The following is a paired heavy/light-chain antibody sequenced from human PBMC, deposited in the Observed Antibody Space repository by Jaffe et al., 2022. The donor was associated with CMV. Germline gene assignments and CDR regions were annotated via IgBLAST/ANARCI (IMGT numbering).Light chain of an antibody. CDR2: DAS. V-gene: IGKV1-33*01. J-gene: IGKJ1*01. CDR1: QDISNY. Sequence: DIQMTQSPSSLSASVGDRVTITCQASQDISNYLNWYQQKPGKAPKLLIYDASNLETGVPSRFSGSGSGTDFTFTISSLQPEDIATYYCQQYDNLWTFGQGTKVEIK. CDR3: QQYDNLWT.
Heavy chain of an antibody. J-gene: IGHJ3*02. Sequence: QVQLVQSGAEVKKPGASVKVSCKVSGYTLTELSMHWVRQAPGKGLEWMGGFDPEDGETIYAQKFQGRVTMTEDTSTDTAYMELSSLRSEDTAVYYCATDRVVTTLLGVVIMKAGDGDAFDIWGQGTMVTVSS. CDR1: GYTLTELS. V-gene: IGHV1-24*01. CDR2: FDPEDGET. CDR3: ATDRVVTTLLGVVIMKAGDGDAFDI. D-gene: IGHD3-3*01.